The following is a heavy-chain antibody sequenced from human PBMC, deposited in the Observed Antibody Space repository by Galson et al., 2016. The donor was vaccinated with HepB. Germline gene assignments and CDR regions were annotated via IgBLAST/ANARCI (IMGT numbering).Heavy chain of an antibody. Sequence: SVKVSCKASGYTFTSYYMHWVRQAPGQGPDWMGIISPSTGSTAYAQKFQGRVIMTRDTSSNTVNMQLSSLSSEDTAVYYCGRNRVLRWFGESDYWGQGTLVTVSS. J-gene: IGHJ4*02. V-gene: IGHV1-46*01. CDR2: ISPSTGST. D-gene: IGHD3-10*01. CDR3: GRNRVLRWFGESDY. CDR1: GYTFTSYY.